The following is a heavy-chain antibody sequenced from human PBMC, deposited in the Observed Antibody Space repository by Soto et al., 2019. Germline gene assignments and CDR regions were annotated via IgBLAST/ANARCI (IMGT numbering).Heavy chain of an antibody. J-gene: IGHJ6*02. Sequence: GASVKVSCKASGYTFTSYYIHWVRQAPGQGLEWMGVINPSGGGTSYAPRFQDRVTMTRDTSTSTVYMDLSGLRSEDTAVYYCARDPDYLKEAMDVWGQGTTVTVSS. CDR3: ARDPDYLKEAMDV. D-gene: IGHD4-17*01. CDR2: INPSGGGT. V-gene: IGHV1-46*01. CDR1: GYTFTSYY.